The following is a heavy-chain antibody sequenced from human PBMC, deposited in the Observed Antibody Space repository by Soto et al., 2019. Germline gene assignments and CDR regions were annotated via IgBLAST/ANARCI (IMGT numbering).Heavy chain of an antibody. CDR1: GFTFSTYA. CDR2: ISGSDGRT. D-gene: IGHD6-13*01. Sequence: HPGGSLRLSCAASGFTFSTYAMSWVRQAPGKGLEWVSGISGSDGRTYYADSVKGRFTISRDNSKNTLYLHMNSLRAEDTALYYCAKSYSSNWYDYFDYWGQGTLVTVSS. V-gene: IGHV3-23*01. J-gene: IGHJ4*02. CDR3: AKSYSSNWYDYFDY.